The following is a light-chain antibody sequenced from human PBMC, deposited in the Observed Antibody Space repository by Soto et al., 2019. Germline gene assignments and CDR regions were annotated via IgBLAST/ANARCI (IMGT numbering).Light chain of an antibody. CDR2: EVR. J-gene: IGLJ2*01. CDR3: SSYTTTSSVV. V-gene: IGLV2-14*01. Sequence: QSALTQPASVSGSPGQSITISCTGSSSDVGGYNYVSWYQQHPAKAPKLMIYEVRNRPSGISNRFSGSKSGNTASLTISGLQAEDEADYYCSSYTTTSSVVFGGGTKVTVL. CDR1: SSDVGGYNY.